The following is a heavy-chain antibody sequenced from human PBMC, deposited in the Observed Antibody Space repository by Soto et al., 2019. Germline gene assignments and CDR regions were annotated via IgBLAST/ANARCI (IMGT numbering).Heavy chain of an antibody. Sequence: PSETLSLTCTVSGGSISSYYWSXXXXXXGKGLEWIGYIYYSGSTNYNPSLKSRVTISVDTSKNQFSLKLSSVTAADTAVYYCARDPLFYCSGGSCYSSAFDIWGQGTMVTVSS. CDR3: ARDPLFYCSGGSCYSSAFDI. CDR2: IYYSGST. CDR1: GGSISSYY. J-gene: IGHJ3*02. D-gene: IGHD2-15*01. V-gene: IGHV4-59*01.